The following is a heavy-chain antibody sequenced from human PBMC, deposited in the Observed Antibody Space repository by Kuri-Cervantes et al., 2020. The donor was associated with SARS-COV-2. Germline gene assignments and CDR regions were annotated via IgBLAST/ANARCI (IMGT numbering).Heavy chain of an antibody. D-gene: IGHD3-22*01. CDR1: RGTLRSYV. J-gene: IGHJ4*02. CDR3: ARGYYYHSSGASYFDY. CDR2: FIPVFGTT. Sequence: SVQVSCKTTRGTLRSYVVSWIRQAPGQGLEWLGGFIPVFGTTNYVQKFQGRVTIIADTSTNTAYMELSSLNSEDTAIYFCARGYYYHSSGASYFDYWGQGTLVTVSS. V-gene: IGHV1-69*06.